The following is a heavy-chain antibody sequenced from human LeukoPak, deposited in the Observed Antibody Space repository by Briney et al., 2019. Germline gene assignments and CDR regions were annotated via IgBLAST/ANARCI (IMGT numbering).Heavy chain of an antibody. V-gene: IGHV4-34*01. Sequence: SETLSLTCAVYGGSFSGYYWSWIRQPPGKGLEWIGEINHSGSANYNPSLKSRVTISVDTSKNQFSLKLSSVTAADTAVYYCARGVAVAGTVGVYYFDYWGPRTLVTVSS. D-gene: IGHD6-19*01. CDR1: GGSFSGYY. CDR3: ARGVAVAGTVGVYYFDY. J-gene: IGHJ4*02. CDR2: INHSGSA.